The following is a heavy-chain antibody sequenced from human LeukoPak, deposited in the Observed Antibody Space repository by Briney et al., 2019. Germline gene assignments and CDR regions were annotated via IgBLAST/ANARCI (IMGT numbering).Heavy chain of an antibody. CDR1: GFTVTSYY. CDR3: AKDGLWFGELLYSDY. V-gene: IGHV3-74*01. J-gene: IGHJ4*02. CDR2: IMTDGSST. D-gene: IGHD3-10*01. Sequence: GGSLRLSCAASGFTVTSYYMHWVRQAPGKGLVWVSRIMTDGSSTTYADSVKGRFTISRDNAKNTLYLQMNSLRAEDTAVYYCAKDGLWFGELLYSDYWGQGTLVTVSS.